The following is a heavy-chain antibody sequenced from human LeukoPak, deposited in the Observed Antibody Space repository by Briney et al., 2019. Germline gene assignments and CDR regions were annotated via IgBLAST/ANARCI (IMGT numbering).Heavy chain of an antibody. CDR1: GSIFTSYW. CDR3: ARHPSASYYYFDY. D-gene: IGHD1-26*01. CDR2: IYPGDSDT. Sequence: GASLQISCKGSGSIFTSYWIGGVRQLPGKGLEWMGIIYPGDSDTRYSPSFQGQVTISADKSTSTAYLQWSSLKASDTAMYYCARHPSASYYYFDYWGQGTLVTVSS. V-gene: IGHV5-51*01. J-gene: IGHJ4*02.